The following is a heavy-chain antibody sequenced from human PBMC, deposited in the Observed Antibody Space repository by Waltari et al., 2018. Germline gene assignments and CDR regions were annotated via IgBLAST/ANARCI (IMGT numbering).Heavy chain of an antibody. CDR1: GYSISSGYV. V-gene: IGHV4-38-2*01. J-gene: IGHJ3*02. D-gene: IGHD3-22*01. CDR3: ASEGYYYDSSGQGAFDI. Sequence: QVQLQESGPGLVKPSETLSLTCAVSGYSISSGYVLGCSRQPTGKGLEWIGSIYHSGSTYYNASLKSRVTISVDTSKNQFSLKLSSVTAADTAVYYCASEGYYYDSSGQGAFDIWGQGTMVTVSS. CDR2: IYHSGST.